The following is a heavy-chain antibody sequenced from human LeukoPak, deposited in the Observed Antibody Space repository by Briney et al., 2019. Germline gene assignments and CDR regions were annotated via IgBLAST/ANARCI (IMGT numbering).Heavy chain of an antibody. CDR2: ISISGGST. J-gene: IGHJ4*02. CDR3: VKDVAGVAAYNFDY. CDR1: GFTFSNYG. D-gene: IGHD6-19*01. Sequence: GGSLRLSCVASGFTFSNYGMSWVRQAPGKGLEWVSGISISGGSTNYVDSVKGRFTISRDNSKNTLDLQMNSLRVEDTAVYYCVKDVAGVAAYNFDYWGQGTLVTVSS. V-gene: IGHV3-23*01.